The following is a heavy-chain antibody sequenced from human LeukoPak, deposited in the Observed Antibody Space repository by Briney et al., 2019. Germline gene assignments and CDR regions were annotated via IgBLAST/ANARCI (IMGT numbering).Heavy chain of an antibody. CDR2: INHSGST. V-gene: IGHV4-34*01. D-gene: IGHD1-20*01. Sequence: SETLSLTCTVSGGSISSYYWSWIRQPPGKGLEWIGEINHSGSTNYNPSLKSRVTISVDTSKNQFSLKLSSVTAADTAVYYCARGFNWKNWFDPWGQGTLVTVSS. CDR3: ARGFNWKNWFDP. CDR1: GGSISSYY. J-gene: IGHJ5*02.